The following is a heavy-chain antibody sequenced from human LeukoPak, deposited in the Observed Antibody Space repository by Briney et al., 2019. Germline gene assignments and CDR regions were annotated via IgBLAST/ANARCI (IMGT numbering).Heavy chain of an antibody. V-gene: IGHV4-59*12. CDR3: ARDVGPLFG. J-gene: IGHJ4*02. CDR2: IYYSGST. D-gene: IGHD3-3*01. Sequence: SETLSLTCAVYGGSFSGYYWSWIRQPPGKGLEWIGYIYYSGSTNYNPSLKSRVTMSVDTSKNQFSLKLSSVTAADTAVYYCARDVGPLFGWGQGTLVTVSS. CDR1: GGSFSGYY.